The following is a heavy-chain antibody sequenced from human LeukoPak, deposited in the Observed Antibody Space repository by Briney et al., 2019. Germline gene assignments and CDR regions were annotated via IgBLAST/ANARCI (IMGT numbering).Heavy chain of an antibody. CDR2: INHSGST. D-gene: IGHD6-19*01. CDR3: ARGTGIAVAGPRAGYDY. V-gene: IGHV4-34*01. Sequence: SETLSLTCAVYGGSFSGYYWSWIRQPPGKGLEWIREINHSGSTNYNPSLKSRVTISVDTSKNQFSLKLSSVTAADTAVYYCARGTGIAVAGPRAGYDYWGQGTLVTVSS. CDR1: GGSFSGYY. J-gene: IGHJ4*02.